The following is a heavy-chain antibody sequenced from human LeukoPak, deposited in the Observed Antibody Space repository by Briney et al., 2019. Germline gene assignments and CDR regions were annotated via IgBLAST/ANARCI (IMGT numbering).Heavy chain of an antibody. CDR2: ISYDGSNK. V-gene: IGHV3-30-3*01. J-gene: IGHJ2*01. CDR3: AKVTRGTRGSPTYYYWYFDL. CDR1: GFTFSSYA. D-gene: IGHD1-26*01. Sequence: PGGSLRLSCAASGFTFSSYAMHWVRQAPGKGLEWVAVISYDGSNKYYADSVKGRFTISRDNSKNTVYLQMGSLRVEDAAIYYCAKVTRGTRGSPTYYYWYFDLWGRGALVTVSS.